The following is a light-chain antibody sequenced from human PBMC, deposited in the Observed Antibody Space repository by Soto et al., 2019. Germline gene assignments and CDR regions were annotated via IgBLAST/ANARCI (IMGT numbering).Light chain of an antibody. CDR3: CSYAGSSTYV. CDR1: SNDVGRYNL. V-gene: IGLV2-23*02. CDR2: EVS. Sequence: QSALTQPASVSGSPGQSITISCTGTSNDVGRYNLVSWYQQHPGKAPKLMIYEVSKRPSGVSNRFSGSKSGNTASLTISGLQAEDEADYYCCSYAGSSTYVFGTGTKVTVL. J-gene: IGLJ1*01.